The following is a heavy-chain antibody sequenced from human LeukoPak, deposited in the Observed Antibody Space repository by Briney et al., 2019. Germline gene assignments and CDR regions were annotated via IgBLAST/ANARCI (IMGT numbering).Heavy chain of an antibody. CDR1: GFTFNNYA. CDR3: ARGQLWLYYFDY. V-gene: IGHV3-30-3*01. D-gene: IGHD5-18*01. CDR2: ISYDGSNK. Sequence: GGSLRLSCAASGFTFNNYAMHWVRQAPGKGLEWAAVISYDGSNKYYADSVKGRFTISRDNSKNTLYVQMNSLRADDTSVYYCARGQLWLYYFDYWGQGTLVTVSS. J-gene: IGHJ4*02.